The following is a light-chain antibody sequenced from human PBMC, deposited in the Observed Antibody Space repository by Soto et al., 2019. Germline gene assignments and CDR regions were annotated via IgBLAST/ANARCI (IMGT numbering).Light chain of an antibody. CDR1: SSDVGGYNY. V-gene: IGLV2-14*01. J-gene: IGLJ2*01. CDR2: DVS. CDR3: SSYTSSSTLGV. Sequence: LTQPASVSGSPGQSITISCTGTSSDVGGYNYVSWYQQHPGKAPKLMIYDVSNRPSGVSNRFSGSKSGNTASLTISGLQAEDEADYYCSSYTSSSTLGVFGGGTKVTVL.